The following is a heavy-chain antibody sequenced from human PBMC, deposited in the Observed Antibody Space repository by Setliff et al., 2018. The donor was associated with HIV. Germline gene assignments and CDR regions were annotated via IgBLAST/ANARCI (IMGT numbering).Heavy chain of an antibody. V-gene: IGHV4-59*01. CDR3: ARERYFDRLPGFAGMDV. CDR2: IYYSGSA. CDR1: GDSISSYY. D-gene: IGHD3-9*01. J-gene: IGHJ6*02. Sequence: KSSETLSLTCTVSGDSISSYYWSWIRQPPEKGLEWIGYIYYSGSANYNPSLKRRVTISVDTAKNEISLKLSSVTAADTAVYYCARERYFDRLPGFAGMDVWGQGTTVTVSS.